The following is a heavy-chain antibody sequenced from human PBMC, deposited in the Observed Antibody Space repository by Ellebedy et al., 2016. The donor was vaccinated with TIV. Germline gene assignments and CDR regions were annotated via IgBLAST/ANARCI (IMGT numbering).Heavy chain of an antibody. CDR3: ARGGGYEKTHQHYFSFMDV. V-gene: IGHV4-4*07. D-gene: IGHD5-12*01. CDR2: IYTSGHT. Sequence: GSLRLSXTVSGGSINSYYWSWIRQPAGKGLEWIGRIYTSGHTDYIASLKSRVSMSIDTSKNQFSLKLTSVSAADTAVYFCARGGGYEKTHQHYFSFMDVWGKGITVTVSS. CDR1: GGSINSYY. J-gene: IGHJ6*03.